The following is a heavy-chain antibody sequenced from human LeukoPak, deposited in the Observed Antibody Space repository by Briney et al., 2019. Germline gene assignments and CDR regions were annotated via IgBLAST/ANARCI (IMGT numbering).Heavy chain of an antibody. CDR1: GGTFSSYA. J-gene: IGHJ4*02. CDR2: IIPIFGTA. Sequence: SVKVSCKASGGTFSSYAISWVRQAPGQGLEWMGGIIPIFGTANYAQKFQGRVTITADESTSTAHMELSSLRSEDTAVYYCARSHDSGYDYFDYWGQGTLVTVSS. D-gene: IGHD5-12*01. CDR3: ARSHDSGYDYFDY. V-gene: IGHV1-69*13.